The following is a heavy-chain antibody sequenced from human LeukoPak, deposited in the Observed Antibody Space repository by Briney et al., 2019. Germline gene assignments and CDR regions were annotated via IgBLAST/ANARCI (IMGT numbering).Heavy chain of an antibody. CDR2: IYPGDSDT. J-gene: IGHJ4*02. CDR1: GYNFATYW. Sequence: GESLKISCKGSGYNFATYWIGWVRQMPGKGLEWMGLIYPGDSDTRYSPSFQGQVTISADKAISTAYLQWYSPKASDTAMYYCASSSRPYGSGTYSYDSWGQGTLVTVSS. V-gene: IGHV5-51*01. D-gene: IGHD3-10*01. CDR3: ASSSRPYGSGTYSYDS.